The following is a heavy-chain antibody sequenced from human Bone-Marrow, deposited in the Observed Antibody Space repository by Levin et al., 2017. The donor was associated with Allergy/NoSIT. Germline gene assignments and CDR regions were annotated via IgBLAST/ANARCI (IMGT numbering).Heavy chain of an antibody. CDR3: ARAIDPHYYFDY. CDR2: IIPIFGTA. J-gene: IGHJ4*02. CDR1: GGTFSSYA. V-gene: IGHV1-69*13. Sequence: SVKVSCKASGGTFSSYAISWVRQAPGQGLEWMGGIIPIFGTANYAQKFQGRVTITADESTSTAYMELSSLRSEDTAVYYCARAIDPHYYFDYWGQGTLVTVSS.